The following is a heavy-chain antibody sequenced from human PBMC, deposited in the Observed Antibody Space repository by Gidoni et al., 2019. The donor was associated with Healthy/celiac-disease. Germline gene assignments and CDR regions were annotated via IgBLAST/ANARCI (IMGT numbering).Heavy chain of an antibody. CDR1: GITFSSYV. CDR2: ISGSGGST. D-gene: IGHD3-10*01. J-gene: IGHJ2*01. V-gene: IGHV3-23*01. Sequence: EAQLLESGGGLVQPGGSLRLSCAASGITFSSYVMSWVRQAPGTGLEWVSAISGSGGSTYYADSVKGRFTISRDNSKNTLYLQMNSLRAEDTAVYYCAKEGSGSYYPISYWYFDLWGRGTLVTVSS. CDR3: AKEGSGSYYPISYWYFDL.